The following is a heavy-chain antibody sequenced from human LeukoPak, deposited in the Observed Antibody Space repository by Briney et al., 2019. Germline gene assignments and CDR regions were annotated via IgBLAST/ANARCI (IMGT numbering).Heavy chain of an antibody. CDR1: GYTFTGYY. CDR3: AREEGSGSYYY. J-gene: IGHJ4*02. V-gene: IGHV1-2*04. D-gene: IGHD1-26*01. CDR2: INPNSGGT. Sequence: ASVKVSCKASGYTFTGYYMHWVRRAPGQGLEWMGWINPNSGGTNYAQKFQGWVTMTRDTSISTAYMELSRLRSDDTAVYYCAREEGSGSYYYWGQGTLVTVSS.